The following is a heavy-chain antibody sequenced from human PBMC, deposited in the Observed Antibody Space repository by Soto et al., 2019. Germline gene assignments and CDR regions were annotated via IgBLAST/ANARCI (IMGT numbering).Heavy chain of an antibody. CDR2: INHSGST. Sequence: SETLSLTCDVYGGPFNGYFWSWIRQPPGKGLEWIGEINHSGSTTYNPSLKSRVTISIDTSRNQFSLRLTSVTAADTAVYYCARGGIAARILAYGGLGTRVTVS. V-gene: IGHV4-34*01. CDR3: ARGGIAARILAY. CDR1: GGPFNGYF. J-gene: IGHJ4*02. D-gene: IGHD6-6*01.